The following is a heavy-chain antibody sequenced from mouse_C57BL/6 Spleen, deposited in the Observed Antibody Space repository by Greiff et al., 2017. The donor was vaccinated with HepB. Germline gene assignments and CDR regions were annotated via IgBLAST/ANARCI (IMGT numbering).Heavy chain of an antibody. V-gene: IGHV5-17*01. CDR3: ATDYYGSSYPYWYFDV. CDR2: ISSGSSTI. D-gene: IGHD1-1*01. CDR1: GFTFSDYG. Sequence: DVKLVESGGGLVKPGGSLKLSCAASGFTFSDYGMHWVRQAPEKGLEWVAYISSGSSTIYYADTVKGRFTISRDNAKNTLFLQMTSLRSEDTAMYYCATDYYGSSYPYWYFDVWGTGTTVTVSS. J-gene: IGHJ1*03.